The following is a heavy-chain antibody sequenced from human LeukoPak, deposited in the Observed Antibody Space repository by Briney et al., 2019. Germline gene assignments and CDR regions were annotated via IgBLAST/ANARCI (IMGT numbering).Heavy chain of an antibody. J-gene: IGHJ3*02. Sequence: SGPMLVNPTQTLTLTCTFSGFSLSTSGMCVSWIRQPPGKALEWLARIDWDDDKYYSTSLKTRLTISKDTSKNQVVLTMTNMDPVDTATYYCTRTTMKPSGGQTERRAFDIWGQGTMVTVSS. D-gene: IGHD1-26*01. CDR3: TRTTMKPSGGQTERRAFDI. V-gene: IGHV2-70*11. CDR2: IDWDDDK. CDR1: GFSLSTSGMC.